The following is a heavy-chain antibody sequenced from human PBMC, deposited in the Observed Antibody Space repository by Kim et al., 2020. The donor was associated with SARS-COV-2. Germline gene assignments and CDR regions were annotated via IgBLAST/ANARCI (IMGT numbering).Heavy chain of an antibody. V-gene: IGHV4-39*01. CDR2: IHSGGNT. CDR1: GGSIRSSSYY. Sequence: SETLSLTCTVSGGSIRSSSYYWGWICQPPEKGLEWIGSIHSGGNTYYNPSLKSRVTILVDTSKNQFSLKLCSVTAADTAVYYCASSYDSSGYYHAFDIWG. J-gene: IGHJ3*02. D-gene: IGHD3-22*01. CDR3: ASSYDSSGYYHAFDI.